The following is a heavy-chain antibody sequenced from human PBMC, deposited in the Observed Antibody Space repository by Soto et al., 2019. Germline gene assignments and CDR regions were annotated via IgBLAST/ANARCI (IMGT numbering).Heavy chain of an antibody. CDR1: GGTTNIYA. CDR2: INPTFGSA. V-gene: IGHV1-69*06. D-gene: IGHD3-3*01. J-gene: IGHJ4*02. Sequence: GASVKVSCKASGGTTNIYAFSWVRQALGQGLEWMGGINPTFGSAHCTQKFQGRVTITADNSATTTYLELNSLRSEDTAVYYCAFLGVVSVTVTGLSYFDYWGQGTLVTVS. CDR3: AFLGVVSVTVTGLSYFDY.